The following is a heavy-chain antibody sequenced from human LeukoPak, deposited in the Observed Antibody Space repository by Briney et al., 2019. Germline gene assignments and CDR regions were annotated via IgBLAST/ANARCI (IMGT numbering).Heavy chain of an antibody. D-gene: IGHD2-15*01. CDR3: ASSYCSGGSCYIFDY. V-gene: IGHV1-2*02. CDR1: GYTFTGYY. CDR2: INPNSGGT. J-gene: IGHJ4*02. Sequence: ASVKVSCKASGYTFTGYYMHWVRQAPGQGLEWMGWINPNSGGTNYAQKFQGRVTMTRDTSISTAYMELSSLRSEDTAVYYCASSYCSGGSCYIFDYWGQGTLVTVSS.